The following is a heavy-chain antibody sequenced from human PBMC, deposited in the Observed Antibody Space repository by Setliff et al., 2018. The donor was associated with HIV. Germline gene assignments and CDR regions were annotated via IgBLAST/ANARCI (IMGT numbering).Heavy chain of an antibody. V-gene: IGHV4-61*09. J-gene: IGHJ6*03. Sequence: TLSLTCTVSGGSISRGDYYWNWIRQPAGKGLEWIGHIYTSGSTSGSTYYNPSLKSRVIISVDTSKNQFSLKLSSVTAADTAVYYCATSPRPADLDVWGKGT. CDR3: ATSPRPADLDV. CDR2: IYTSGSTSGST. CDR1: GGSISRGDYY.